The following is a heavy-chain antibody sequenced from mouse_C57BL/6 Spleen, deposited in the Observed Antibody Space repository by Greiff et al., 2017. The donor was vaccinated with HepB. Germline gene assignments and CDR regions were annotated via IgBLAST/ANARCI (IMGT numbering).Heavy chain of an antibody. Sequence: VQLQQSGPELVKPGASVKISCKASGYTFTDYYMNWVKQSHGKSLEWIGDINPNNGGTSYNEKFTGKATLTVDKSSSTAYMELRSLTSEDSAVYYCAVTTVVPYGYFDVWGTGTTVTVSS. CDR1: GYTFTDYY. CDR2: INPNNGGT. CDR3: AVTTVVPYGYFDV. J-gene: IGHJ1*03. V-gene: IGHV1-26*01. D-gene: IGHD1-1*01.